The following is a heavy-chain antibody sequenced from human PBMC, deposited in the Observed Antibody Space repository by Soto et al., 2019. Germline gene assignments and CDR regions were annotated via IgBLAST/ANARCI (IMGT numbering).Heavy chain of an antibody. Sequence: QVQLVESGGGVVQPGRSLRLSCAASGFTFSSYGMHWVRQAPGKGLEWVAVIWNDGSEKYHADSVKGRFTISRDNSKNTLYLKMNRLRAEDTAVHYCARETQGRGYDIDYWGQATLVNVSS. D-gene: IGHD5-12*01. CDR1: GFTFSSYG. CDR2: IWNDGSEK. J-gene: IGHJ4*02. V-gene: IGHV3-33*01. CDR3: ARETQGRGYDIDY.